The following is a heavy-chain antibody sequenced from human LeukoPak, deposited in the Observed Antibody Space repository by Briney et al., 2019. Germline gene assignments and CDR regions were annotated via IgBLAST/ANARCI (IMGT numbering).Heavy chain of an antibody. D-gene: IGHD2-2*01. J-gene: IGHJ6*02. Sequence: GGSLRLSCAASGFTFNTYSINWVRLAPGEGLEWVSSISSSGSYIYYADSVKGRFTISRDNAKNSLYLQMNSLRAEDTAVYYCAGLGYCIRTSCYDSTLYYYYGMDVWGQGTTVTVSS. CDR2: ISSSGSYI. CDR3: AGLGYCIRTSCYDSTLYYYYGMDV. V-gene: IGHV3-21*01. CDR1: GFTFNTYS.